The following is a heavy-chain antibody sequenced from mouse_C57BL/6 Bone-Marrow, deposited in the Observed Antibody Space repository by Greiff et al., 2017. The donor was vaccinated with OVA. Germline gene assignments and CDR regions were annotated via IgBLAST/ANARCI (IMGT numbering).Heavy chain of an antibody. Sequence: EVKLVESGGDLVKPGGSLKLSCAASGFTFSSYGMSWVRQTPDKRLEWVATLSSGGSYTYYPDSVTGRFTISRDNAKNTLYRQMSSLNSEDTAMYDCARHGDYGSFFDYWGQGTTLTVSS. CDR1: GFTFSSYG. CDR3: ARHGDYGSFFDY. D-gene: IGHD1-1*01. J-gene: IGHJ2*01. CDR2: LSSGGSYT. V-gene: IGHV5-6*01.